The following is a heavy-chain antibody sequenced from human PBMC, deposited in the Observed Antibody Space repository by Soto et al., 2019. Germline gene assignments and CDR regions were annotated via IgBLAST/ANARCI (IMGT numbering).Heavy chain of an antibody. CDR2: ISSSSSYI. J-gene: IGHJ4*02. CDR3: ARSPGGNAFFDY. D-gene: IGHD2-15*01. V-gene: IGHV3-21*01. CDR1: GFTFSSYS. Sequence: GGSLRLSCAASGFTFSSYSMNWVRQAPGKGLEWVSSISSSSSYIYYADSVKGRFTISRGNAKNSLYLQMNSLRAEDTAVYYCARSPGGNAFFDYWGQGTLVTVSS.